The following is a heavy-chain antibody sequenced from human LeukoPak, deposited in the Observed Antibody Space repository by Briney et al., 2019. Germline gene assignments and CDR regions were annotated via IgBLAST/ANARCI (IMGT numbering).Heavy chain of an antibody. CDR3: ARVGSDYDFWSGYQIDY. D-gene: IGHD3-3*01. V-gene: IGHV3-53*01. Sequence: GGSLRLSCAASGFTVSSNYMSWVRQAPGKGLEWVSVIYSGGSTYYADSVKGRFTIFRDNSKNTLYLQMNSLRAEDTAVYYCARVGSDYDFWSGYQIDYWGQGTLVTVSS. J-gene: IGHJ4*02. CDR2: IYSGGST. CDR1: GFTVSSNY.